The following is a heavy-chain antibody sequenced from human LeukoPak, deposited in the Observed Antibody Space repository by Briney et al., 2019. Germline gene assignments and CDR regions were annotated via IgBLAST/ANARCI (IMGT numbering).Heavy chain of an antibody. Sequence: ASVKVSCKTSGGTFTDFAITWVRQAPGQGLEWMGGIVPYFGTTSYSQRFQGRVTITADKSTTTAFMELSSLKSEDTAIYYCARDKSFCGRDCFSGLAYWGQGTLVAVSS. D-gene: IGHD2-21*02. J-gene: IGHJ4*02. V-gene: IGHV1-69*06. CDR1: GGTFTDFA. CDR3: ARDKSFCGRDCFSGLAY. CDR2: IVPYFGTT.